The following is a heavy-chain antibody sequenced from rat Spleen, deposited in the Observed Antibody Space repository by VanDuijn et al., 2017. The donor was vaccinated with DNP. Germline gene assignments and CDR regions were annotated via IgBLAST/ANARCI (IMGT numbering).Heavy chain of an antibody. V-gene: IGHV5-17*01. Sequence: EVQLVESGGGLVQPGRSLKLSCAASGFTFSDYAMAWVRQAPKKGLEWVATISYDGTRTYYRDSMKGRFTVSIDNAKTTRYLQMDSLRSEDTATYYCARHGLYFDYWGQGVMVTVSS. CDR3: ARHGLYFDY. CDR1: GFTFSDYA. J-gene: IGHJ2*01. CDR2: ISYDGTRT.